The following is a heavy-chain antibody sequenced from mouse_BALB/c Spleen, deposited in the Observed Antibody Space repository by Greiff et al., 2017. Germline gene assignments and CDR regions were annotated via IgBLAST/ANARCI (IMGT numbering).Heavy chain of an antibody. V-gene: IGHV5-4*02. D-gene: IGHD2-3*01. CDR3: ARDRGGYYVMFAY. Sequence: VQLKESGGGLVKPGGSLKLSCAASGFTFSDYYMYWVRQTPEKRLEWVATISDGGSYTYYPDSVKGRFTISRDNAKNNLYLQMSSLKSEDTAMYYCARDRGGYYVMFAYWGQGTLVTVSA. CDR1: GFTFSDYY. CDR2: ISDGGSYT. J-gene: IGHJ3*01.